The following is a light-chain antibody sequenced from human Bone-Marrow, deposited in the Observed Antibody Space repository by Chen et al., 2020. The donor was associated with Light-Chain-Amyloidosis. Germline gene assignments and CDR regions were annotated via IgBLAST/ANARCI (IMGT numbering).Light chain of an antibody. Sequence: QSALTQPASVSGSHGQSITVSCTGTSSDVGGYNYVSWYQQHPGKAPKLILYEVTNRPSGVSNRFSGSRTRDTASLTIAGLQAEDEADYYCGSFTSSNTWVFGGGTKLTVL. V-gene: IGLV2-14*01. CDR3: GSFTSSNTWV. CDR1: SSDVGGYNY. J-gene: IGLJ3*02. CDR2: EVT.